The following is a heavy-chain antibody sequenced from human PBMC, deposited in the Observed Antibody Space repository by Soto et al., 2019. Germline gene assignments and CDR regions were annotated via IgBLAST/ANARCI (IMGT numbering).Heavy chain of an antibody. CDR2: FGVDYVT. V-gene: IGHV3-23*01. Sequence: EVQLLESGGGLIQPGGSLRLSCATFRFSFSNYAMSWVRQAPGKGLEWVSGFGVDYVTYYADSVRGRFTISRDNSKNTLYLQMNSLRAEDTALYYCAKAKGSFDHTGPDQWGQGTLLTVSS. D-gene: IGHD2-8*02. CDR3: AKAKGSFDHTGPDQ. CDR1: RFSFSNYA. J-gene: IGHJ4*02.